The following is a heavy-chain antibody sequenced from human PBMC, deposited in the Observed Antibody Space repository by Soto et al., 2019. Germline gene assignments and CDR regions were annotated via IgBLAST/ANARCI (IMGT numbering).Heavy chain of an antibody. CDR3: SRVDPGETSPFDH. Sequence: GASVKVSCKASGYTFTSYYMHCVRQAPGQGLEWMGWINPFDGSRMFAQSFQGRVTMTRDTSTSTVYMEVSSLRSEDTAVYYCSRVDPGETSPFDHWGQGTLVTVSS. J-gene: IGHJ4*02. CDR1: GYTFTSYY. V-gene: IGHV1-46*03. D-gene: IGHD3-10*01. CDR2: INPFDGSR.